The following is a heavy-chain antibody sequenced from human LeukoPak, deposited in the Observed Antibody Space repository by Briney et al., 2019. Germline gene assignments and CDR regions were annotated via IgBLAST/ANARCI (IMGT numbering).Heavy chain of an antibody. Sequence: PGGSLRLSCAASGFTFSSYAMSWVRQAPGKGLEWVSAISGSGGSTYYADSVKGRFTISRDNSKNTLYLQMNSLRAEDTAVYYCAKDRGWPIVVVPAEARIDYWGQGTLVTVSS. D-gene: IGHD2-2*01. CDR1: GFTFSSYA. CDR3: AKDRGWPIVVVPAEARIDY. CDR2: ISGSGGST. J-gene: IGHJ4*02. V-gene: IGHV3-23*01.